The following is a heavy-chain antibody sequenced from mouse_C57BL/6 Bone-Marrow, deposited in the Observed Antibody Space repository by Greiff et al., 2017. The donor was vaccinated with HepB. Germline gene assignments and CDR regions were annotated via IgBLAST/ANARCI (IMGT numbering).Heavy chain of an antibody. CDR1: GYTFTSYG. D-gene: IGHD2-3*01. CDR2: IYPRSGNN. CDR3: ARRDGYYVDY. Sequence: VQLQQSGAELARPGASVKLSCKASGYTFTSYGISWVKQRTGQGLEWIGEIYPRSGNNYYNEKFKGKATLTADKSSSTAYMELRSLTSEDSAVYFCARRDGYYVDYWGQGTSVTVSS. J-gene: IGHJ4*01. V-gene: IGHV1-81*01.